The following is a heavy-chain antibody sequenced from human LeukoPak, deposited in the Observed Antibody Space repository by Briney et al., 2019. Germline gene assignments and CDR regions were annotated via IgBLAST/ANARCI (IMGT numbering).Heavy chain of an antibody. V-gene: IGHV3-33*01. D-gene: IGHD1-7*01. CDR1: GFTFSSYG. Sequence: GGSLRLSCAASGFTFSSYGMHWVRQAPGKGLEWVAAIWYDGSNKYYADSVKGRFTISRDNSKNTLYLQMNSLRAEDTAVYYCARVELELRGGLDYWGQGTLVTVSS. CDR2: IWYDGSNK. J-gene: IGHJ4*02. CDR3: ARVELELRGGLDY.